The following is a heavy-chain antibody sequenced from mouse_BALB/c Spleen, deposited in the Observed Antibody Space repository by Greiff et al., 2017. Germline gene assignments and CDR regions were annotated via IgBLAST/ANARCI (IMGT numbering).Heavy chain of an antibody. D-gene: IGHD1-1*01. CDR3: ARSYGRGFDY. CDR2: ISSGSSTI. V-gene: IGHV5-17*02. Sequence: EVKLVESGGGLVKPGGSLKLSCAASGFTFSSYAMSWVRQTPEKRLEWVASISSGSSTIYYADTVKGRFTISRDNPKNTLFLQMTSLRSEDTAMYYCARSYGRGFDYWGQGTTLTVSS. CDR1: GFTFSSYA. J-gene: IGHJ2*01.